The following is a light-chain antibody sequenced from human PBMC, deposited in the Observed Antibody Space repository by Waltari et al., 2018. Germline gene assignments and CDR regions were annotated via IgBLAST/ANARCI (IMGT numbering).Light chain of an antibody. CDR2: KAS. CDR3: QQYYTYPYT. Sequence: DIQMTQSPSTLSASVGDRVTITCRASQSITNWLAWYQQKPGKAPKLLISKASSLESGVPSRFSGSGSWTEFILTISSLQPEDFASYYCQQYYTYPYTFGQGTKLEIK. V-gene: IGKV1-5*03. CDR1: QSITNW. J-gene: IGKJ2*01.